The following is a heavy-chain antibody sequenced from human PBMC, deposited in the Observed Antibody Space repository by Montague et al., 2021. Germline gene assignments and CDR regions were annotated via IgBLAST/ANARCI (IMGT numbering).Heavy chain of an antibody. Sequence: SETLSLTCTVSSGSIFHAHWSWVRQPPGKGLEWLGSMFYGGATSNNPSPKSRVTMSLDTSTNQFSLKLSFVTAADTAVYYCAKQYYFVSGTSYKGFEPWGQGILVTVSS. CDR1: SGSIFHAH. CDR2: MFYGGAT. D-gene: IGHD3-10*01. CDR3: AKQYYFVSGTSYKGFEP. J-gene: IGHJ5*02. V-gene: IGHV4-59*08.